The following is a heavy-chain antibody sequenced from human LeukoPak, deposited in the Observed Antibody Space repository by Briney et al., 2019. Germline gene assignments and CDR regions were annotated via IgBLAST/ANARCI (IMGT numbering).Heavy chain of an antibody. CDR2: IHYSGTT. D-gene: IGHD1-26*01. V-gene: IGHV4-39*07. CDR3: ARVSGGSYFYYYYYMDI. CDR1: GGSISSTSCY. J-gene: IGHJ6*03. Sequence: NPSETLSLTCTASGGSISSTSCYWGWVRQPPGKGLEWIGSIHYSGTTYYNPSLKSRVTISLDTSKNQFSLELTSVTAADTAVFYCARVSGGSYFYYYYYMDIWGKGTTVTVSS.